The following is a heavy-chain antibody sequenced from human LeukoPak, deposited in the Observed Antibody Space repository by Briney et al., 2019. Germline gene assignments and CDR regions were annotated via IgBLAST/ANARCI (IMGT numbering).Heavy chain of an antibody. CDR2: IYHSGST. D-gene: IGHD1-14*01. Sequence: SETLSLTCTVSGYSISSGYYWGWIRQPPGKGLEWIGSIYHSGSTYYNPSLKSRVTISVDTSKNQFSLKLSSVTAADTAVYYCARGGENQYYYYYMDVWGKGTTVTVSS. CDR3: ARGGENQYYYYYMDV. CDR1: GYSISSGYY. V-gene: IGHV4-38-2*02. J-gene: IGHJ6*03.